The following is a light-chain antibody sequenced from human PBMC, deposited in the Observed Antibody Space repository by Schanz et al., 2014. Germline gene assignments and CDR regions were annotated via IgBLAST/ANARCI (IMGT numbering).Light chain of an antibody. CDR2: DVT. J-gene: IGLJ3*02. CDR3: CSFAGDYTLGV. V-gene: IGLV2-11*01. CDR1: SSDVGAYNY. Sequence: QSALTQPRSVSGSPGQSVTISCTGTSSDVGAYNYVSWYQHHPGKAPKLMISDVTKRPSGVPDRFSGSKSGNTASLTISGLQADDEAVYYCCSFAGDYTLGVFGGGTKLTVL.